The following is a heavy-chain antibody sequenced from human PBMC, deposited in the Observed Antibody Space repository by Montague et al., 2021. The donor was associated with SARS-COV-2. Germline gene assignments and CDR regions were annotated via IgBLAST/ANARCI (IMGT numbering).Heavy chain of an antibody. Sequence: SSYIYYADSXXGRFPLSRDNAKNSLYLQMNSLRAEDTAVYYCARDARYDVWSGYYFDYGGQGTMV. J-gene: IGHJ4*02. V-gene: IGHV3-21*01. CDR2: SSYI. D-gene: IGHD3-3*01. CDR3: ARDARYDVWSGYYFDY.